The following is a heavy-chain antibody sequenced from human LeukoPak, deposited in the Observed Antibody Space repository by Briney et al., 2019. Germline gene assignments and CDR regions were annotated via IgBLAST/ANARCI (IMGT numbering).Heavy chain of an antibody. Sequence: ASVKVSCKASGYSLTNYAMNWVRQAPGQGLEWMGWIHPSTGNPTCAQGFTGRFVFSLDTSVSTTYLQISSLKAEDTAVYFCARAFQSLGGLSLPDYWGQGTLLTVSS. CDR3: ARAFQSLGGLSLPDY. CDR1: GYSLTNYA. J-gene: IGHJ4*02. D-gene: IGHD3-16*02. CDR2: IHPSTGNP. V-gene: IGHV7-4-1*02.